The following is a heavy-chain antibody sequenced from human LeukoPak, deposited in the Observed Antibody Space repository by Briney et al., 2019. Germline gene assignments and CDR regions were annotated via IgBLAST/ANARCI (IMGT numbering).Heavy chain of an antibody. CDR3: ARSTGDAFDI. D-gene: IGHD1-1*01. CDR2: IYYSGST. V-gene: IGHV4-59*01. Sequence: SETLSLTCTVSGGSISSYYWSWIRQPPGKGLEWIGYIYYSGSTNYNPSLKSRVTRSVDTSKNQFSLKLSSVTAADTAVYYCARSTGDAFDIWGQGTMVTVSS. CDR1: GGSISSYY. J-gene: IGHJ3*02.